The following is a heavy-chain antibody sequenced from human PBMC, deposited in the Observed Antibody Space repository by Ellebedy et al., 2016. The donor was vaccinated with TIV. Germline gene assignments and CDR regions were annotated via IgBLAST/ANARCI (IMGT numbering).Heavy chain of an antibody. D-gene: IGHD6-19*01. CDR1: GGSIRSSSYY. V-gene: IGHV4-39*01. J-gene: IGHJ4*02. CDR3: ARRAGWSYYFDY. CDR2: IYYSGST. Sequence: MPSETLSLTCTVSGGSIRSSSYYWGWIRQPPGKGLEWIGSIYYSGSTYYNPSLESRVTISVDTSKNQFSLKLSSVTAADTAVYYCARRAGWSYYFDYWGQGTLVTVSS.